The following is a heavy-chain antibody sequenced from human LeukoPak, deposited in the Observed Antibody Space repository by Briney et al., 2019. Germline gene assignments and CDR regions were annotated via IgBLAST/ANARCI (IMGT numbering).Heavy chain of an antibody. D-gene: IGHD3-22*01. V-gene: IGHV4-39*01. Sequence: KPSETLSLTCTVSGGSISSSSYYWGWIRQPPGKGLEWIGSIYYSGSTYYNPSLKSRVTISVDTSKNQFSLKLSSVTAADTAVYYCARSQSSGYYLYYFDYWGQGTLVTVSS. CDR2: IYYSGST. CDR1: GGSISSSSYY. J-gene: IGHJ4*02. CDR3: ARSQSSGYYLYYFDY.